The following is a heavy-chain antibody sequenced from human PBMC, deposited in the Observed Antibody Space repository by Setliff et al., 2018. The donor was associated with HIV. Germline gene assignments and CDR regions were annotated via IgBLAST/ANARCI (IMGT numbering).Heavy chain of an antibody. J-gene: IGHJ4*02. CDR2: ISTYNGNT. D-gene: IGHD1-26*01. CDR1: GYTFPDYG. CDR3: ARDRRFSGTYHIDY. Sequence: ASVKVSCKASGYTFPDYGISWVRQAPGQGLERMGWISTYNGNTNYAQKLQDGVTMTTDTASTTAYMELRSLRSDDTAMYYCARDRRFSGTYHIDYWGQGSLVTVSS. V-gene: IGHV1-18*01.